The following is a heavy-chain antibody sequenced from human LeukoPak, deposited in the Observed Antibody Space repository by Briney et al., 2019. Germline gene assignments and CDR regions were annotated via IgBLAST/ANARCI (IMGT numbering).Heavy chain of an antibody. Sequence: PSETLSLTCTVSGGSISSYYWSWIRQPAGKGLEWIWRIYTSGSTNYNPSLKRRVTMSVDTSKNHFSLKLSPVTAADTAVYYCASELQSGDYWGQGTLVTVSS. V-gene: IGHV4-4*07. CDR3: ASELQSGDY. J-gene: IGHJ4*02. CDR1: GGSISSYY. D-gene: IGHD1-26*01. CDR2: IYTSGST.